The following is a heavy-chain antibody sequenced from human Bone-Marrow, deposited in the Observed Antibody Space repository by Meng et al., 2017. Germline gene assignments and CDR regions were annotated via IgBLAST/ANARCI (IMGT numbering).Heavy chain of an antibody. CDR2: IYYSGIT. J-gene: IGHJ4*02. D-gene: IGHD1-14*01. V-gene: IGHV4-39*07. CDR1: GCSISSSSYY. Sequence: QLQLQESGPGLVKPSETLSLTCTVSGCSISSSSYYWGWIRQPPGKGLEWIGSIYYSGITIYNPSLKSRVTMSVDNSKNQFSLKLNSMTAADTAVYYCARDPTGGEDHQRVWGQGTLVTVSS. CDR3: ARDPTGGEDHQRV.